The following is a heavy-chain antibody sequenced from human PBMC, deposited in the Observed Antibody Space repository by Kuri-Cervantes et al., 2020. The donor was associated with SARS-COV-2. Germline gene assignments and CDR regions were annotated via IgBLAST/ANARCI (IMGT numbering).Heavy chain of an antibody. J-gene: IGHJ5*02. CDR1: GGSISSSSYY. V-gene: IGHV4-39*07. Sequence: SETLSLTCTVSGGSISSSSYYWGWIRQPPGKGLEWIGSIYYSGSTYYNPSLKSRVTISVDTSKNQFSLKLSSVTAADTAVYCCARSSPGTNWFDLWGQGTLVTVSS. CDR3: ARSSPGTNWFDL. D-gene: IGHD1-1*01. CDR2: IYYSGST.